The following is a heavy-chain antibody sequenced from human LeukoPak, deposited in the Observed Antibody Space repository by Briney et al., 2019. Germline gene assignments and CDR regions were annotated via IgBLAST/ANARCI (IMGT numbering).Heavy chain of an antibody. D-gene: IGHD6-6*01. CDR3: ARTGGSSPFDY. CDR2: IYTSGST. CDR1: GGSISSYY. J-gene: IGHJ4*02. Sequence: PSETLSLTCTVSGGSISSYYWSRIRQPPGKGLEWIGYIYTSGSTNYNPSLKSRVTISVDTSKNQFPLKLSSVTAADTAVYYCARTGGSSPFDYWGQGTLVTVSS. V-gene: IGHV4-4*09.